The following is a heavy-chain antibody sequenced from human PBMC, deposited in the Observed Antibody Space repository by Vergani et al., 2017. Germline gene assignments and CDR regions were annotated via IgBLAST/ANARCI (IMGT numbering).Heavy chain of an antibody. J-gene: IGHJ6*02. V-gene: IGHV4-61*02. Sequence: QVQLQESGPGLVRPSQTLSLTCTVSGGSICSGSYYWSWFRQPAGKGLEWIGRFYTGGGTSYNPSLKSRVTISVDTSKNQFSLQLSSVTAADTAVYYCARDPLYSTTWPFLLLDMDVWGQGTTVTVSS. CDR1: GGSICSGSYY. D-gene: IGHD6-13*01. CDR3: ARDPLYSTTWPFLLLDMDV. CDR2: FYTGGGT.